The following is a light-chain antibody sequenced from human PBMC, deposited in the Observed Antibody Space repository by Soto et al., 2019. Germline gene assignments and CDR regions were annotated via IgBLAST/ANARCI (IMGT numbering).Light chain of an antibody. V-gene: IGLV2-14*03. J-gene: IGLJ1*01. CDR3: TSYTGSNTLEV. Sequence: QSVLTQPASVSGSPGQSITISCTGTSSDIGAYNYVSWYRQHPGKAPQLLIYDVNNRPSGVSHRFFGSKSGNTASLTISGLQSEDEADYFCTSYTGSNTLEVFGPGTKLTVL. CDR1: SSDIGAYNY. CDR2: DVN.